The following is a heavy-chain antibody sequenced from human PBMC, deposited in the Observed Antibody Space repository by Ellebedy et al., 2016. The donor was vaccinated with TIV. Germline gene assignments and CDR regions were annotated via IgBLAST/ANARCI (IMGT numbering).Heavy chain of an antibody. V-gene: IGHV3-48*04. CDR1: GFTFSSYS. Sequence: GESLKISXAASGFTFSSYSMNWVRQAPGKGLEWVSSISSSSSTIYYADSVKGRFTISRDNAKNSLYLQMNSLRAEDTAVYYCARGGMREWFGEWNDNWFDPWGQGTLVTVSS. J-gene: IGHJ5*02. CDR3: ARGGMREWFGEWNDNWFDP. D-gene: IGHD3-10*01. CDR2: ISSSSSTI.